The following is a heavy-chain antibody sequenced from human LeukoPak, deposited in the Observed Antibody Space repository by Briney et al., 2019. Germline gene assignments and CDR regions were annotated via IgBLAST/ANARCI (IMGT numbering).Heavy chain of an antibody. V-gene: IGHV3-43*02. J-gene: IGHJ4*02. CDR1: GLAIAVFA. CDR2: ISGDGVST. Sequence: GGSLRLSCVASGLAIAVFAMHWVRQAPGKGLEWVSLISGDGVSTFYAASVKGRFSISRDNSKNSLYLEMNRLRTEDAAMYYCAKESGKFDYWGQGTLVAVSS. CDR3: AKESGKFDY.